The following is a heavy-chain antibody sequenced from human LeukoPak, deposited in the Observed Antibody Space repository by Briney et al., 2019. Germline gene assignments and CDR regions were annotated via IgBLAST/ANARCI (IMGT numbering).Heavy chain of an antibody. D-gene: IGHD3-16*01. J-gene: IGHJ6*03. CDR2: IYYSGST. Sequence: PSETLSLTCTVSGGSISSSSYYWGWIRQPPGKGLEWIGSIYYSGSTYYNPSLKSRVTISVDTSKNQFSLQLNSVTPEDTAVYYCAREITTVSWYYYYYMDVWGKGTTVTVSS. CDR3: AREITTVSWYYYYYMDV. CDR1: GGSISSSSYY. V-gene: IGHV4-39*02.